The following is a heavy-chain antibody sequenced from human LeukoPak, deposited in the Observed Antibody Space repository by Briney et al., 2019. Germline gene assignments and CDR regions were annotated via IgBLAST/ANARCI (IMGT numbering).Heavy chain of an antibody. CDR1: GYTFTGYY. J-gene: IGHJ4*02. CDR2: INPNSGGT. V-gene: IGHV1-2*02. D-gene: IGHD5-12*01. Sequence: ASVKVSCTASGYTFTGYYMHWVRQAPGQGLEWMGWINPNSGGTNYAQKFQGRVTMTRDTSISTAYMELSRLRSDDTAVYYCARVHLGLRPSGDYWGQGTLVTVSS. CDR3: ARVHLGLRPSGDY.